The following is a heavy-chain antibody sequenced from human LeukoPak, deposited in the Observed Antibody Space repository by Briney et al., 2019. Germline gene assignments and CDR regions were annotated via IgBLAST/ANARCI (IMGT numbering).Heavy chain of an antibody. CDR3: ARVTGSSSAYYYYYYYMDV. J-gene: IGHJ6*03. V-gene: IGHV4-4*07. Sequence: SETLSLTCTVSGGSIGSYYWSWIRQPAGKGLEWIGRIYTSGSTNYNPSLKSRVTMSVDTSKNQFSLKLSSVTAADTAVYYCARVTGSSSAYYYYYYYMDVWGKGTTVTVSS. CDR1: GGSIGSYY. CDR2: IYTSGST. D-gene: IGHD6-6*01.